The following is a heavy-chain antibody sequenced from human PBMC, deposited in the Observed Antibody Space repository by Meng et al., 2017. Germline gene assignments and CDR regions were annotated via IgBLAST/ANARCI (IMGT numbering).Heavy chain of an antibody. CDR2: IYWDDDK. V-gene: IGHV2-5*02. J-gene: IGHJ4*02. Sequence: QITLKESGPTLVKPPQTPTLTCTFSGFSLSTSGVGVGWVRQPPGKALEWLALIYWDDDKRYSPSLESRLTITKDTSKNQVVLTMTNMDPVDTATYYCAHSDLYFDYWGQGTLVTVSS. CDR3: AHSDLYFDY. CDR1: GFSLSTSGVG.